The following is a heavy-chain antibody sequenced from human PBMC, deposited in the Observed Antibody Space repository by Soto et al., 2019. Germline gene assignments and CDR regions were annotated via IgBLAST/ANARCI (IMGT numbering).Heavy chain of an antibody. V-gene: IGHV4-34*01. Sequence: PSETLSLTCAVYGGSFSGHSWTWIRQSPGKGLEWIGDINHSGRVNYSPSLKSRVTISLDTSKNQFSLTLSAVPAADTAMYYCSTRAYDTNGYYRFDPWGQGTLVT. J-gene: IGHJ5*01. CDR2: INHSGRV. CDR3: STRAYDTNGYYRFDP. CDR1: GGSFSGHS. D-gene: IGHD3-22*01.